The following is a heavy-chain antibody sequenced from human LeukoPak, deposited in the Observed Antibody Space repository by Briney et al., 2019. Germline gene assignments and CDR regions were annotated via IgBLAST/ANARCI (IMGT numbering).Heavy chain of an antibody. CDR3: ARDRGAAAATNGFDY. V-gene: IGHV3-30*04. CDR1: GFTFSTYA. CDR2: IPYAGTNK. Sequence: GRSLRLSCAASGFTFSTYAMHWVRQAPGKGLEWVAAIPYAGTNKYYADSVKGRFTFSRDNSKNTLFLQMNSLRPEDTAVYYCARDRGAAAATNGFDYWGQGTLVTVSS. J-gene: IGHJ4*02. D-gene: IGHD6-13*01.